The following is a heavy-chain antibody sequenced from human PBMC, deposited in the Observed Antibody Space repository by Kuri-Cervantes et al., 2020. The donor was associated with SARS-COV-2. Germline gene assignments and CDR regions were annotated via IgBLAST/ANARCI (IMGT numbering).Heavy chain of an antibody. CDR1: GYSISSGYY. J-gene: IGHJ3*02. Sequence: SETLSLTCAVSGYSISSGYYWGWIRQPPGKGLEWIGSIYHSGSTYYNPSLKSRVTISVDTSKNQFSLKLSTVTAADTAVYYCARVPSWGYIDAFDIWGQETMVTVSS. V-gene: IGHV4-38-2*01. CDR2: IYHSGST. D-gene: IGHD1-1*01. CDR3: ARVPSWGYIDAFDI.